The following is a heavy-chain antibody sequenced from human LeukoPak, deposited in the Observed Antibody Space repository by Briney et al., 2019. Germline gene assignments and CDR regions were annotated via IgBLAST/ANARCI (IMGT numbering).Heavy chain of an antibody. J-gene: IGHJ1*01. V-gene: IGHV4-4*07. Sequence: SETLSLTCTVSGGSISSYYWSWIRQPAGKGLEWIGRIYTSGSTNYNPSLKSRVTMSVDTSNNQFSLKLTSATAADTAVYYCAKSWGYAANSLHIQHWGQGARVIVSA. CDR2: IYTSGST. CDR1: GGSISSYY. CDR3: AKSWGYAANSLHIQH. D-gene: IGHD4-23*01.